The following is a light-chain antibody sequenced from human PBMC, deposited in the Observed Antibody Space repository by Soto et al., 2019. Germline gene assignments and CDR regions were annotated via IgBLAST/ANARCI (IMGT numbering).Light chain of an antibody. CDR2: SND. Sequence: QSVLTQPPSASGTPRQRVTISCSGSTPNIGTHYVSWYQHLPGSAPKLLIHSNDQRPSGVPDRISASRSGTSASLAISGLRSEDEADYYCAAWDDTLSGYVFGGGTKVTVL. J-gene: IGLJ1*01. V-gene: IGLV1-47*01. CDR3: AAWDDTLSGYV. CDR1: TPNIGTHY.